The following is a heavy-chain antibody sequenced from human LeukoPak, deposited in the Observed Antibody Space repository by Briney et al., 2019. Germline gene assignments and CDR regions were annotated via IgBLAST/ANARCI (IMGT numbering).Heavy chain of an antibody. D-gene: IGHD4-17*01. CDR2: FRYSGSN. CDR1: GDSINSGDYY. J-gene: IGHJ5*02. V-gene: IGHV4-30-4*01. CDR3: AREATVTFELDP. Sequence: TLSLTCTVSGDSINSGDYYWSWIRQSPGKGLEWIGYFRYSGSNYDNPSLKSRVTISVDTSKNQFSLKLSSVTAADTAVYYCAREATVTFELDPWGQGTLVTVSS.